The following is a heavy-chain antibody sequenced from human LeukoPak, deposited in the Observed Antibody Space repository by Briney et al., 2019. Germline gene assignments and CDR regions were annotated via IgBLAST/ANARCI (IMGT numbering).Heavy chain of an antibody. V-gene: IGHV4-59*11. D-gene: IGHD3-10*01. CDR1: GGSISSHY. Sequence: PSETLSLTCTVSGGSISSHYWSWIRQPPGKGLEWIGYIYYSGSTNYNPSLKSRVTISVDTSKKQFSLKLSSVTAADTAVYYCASSGSSGRIYYWGQGTLVTVSS. CDR3: ASSGSSGRIYY. CDR2: IYYSGST. J-gene: IGHJ4*02.